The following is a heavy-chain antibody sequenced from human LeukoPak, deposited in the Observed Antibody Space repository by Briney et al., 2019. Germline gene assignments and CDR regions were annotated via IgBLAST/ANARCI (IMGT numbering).Heavy chain of an antibody. J-gene: IGHJ4*02. V-gene: IGHV3-64*02. D-gene: IGHD6-19*01. CDR1: VFTFSTYA. CDR3: ARIWQWLALDY. Sequence: GGSLRLSCAASVFTFSTYAMHWVRQAPGKGLEYVSAITGNGGSTYYADSVKGRFTISRDNSKNTLYLQMGSLRTEDMAVYYCARIWQWLALDYWGQGTLVTVSS. CDR2: ITGNGGST.